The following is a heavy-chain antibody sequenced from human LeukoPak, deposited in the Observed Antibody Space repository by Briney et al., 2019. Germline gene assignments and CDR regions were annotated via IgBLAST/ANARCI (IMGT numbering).Heavy chain of an antibody. Sequence: GGSLRLSCAASGFTFSGYWMHWVRQTPGKGLVWVSRIKRDESRTTYADSVKGRFTISRDNAKNSLYLQMNSLRAEDTAVYYCARDRPYSGSHGGDYWGQGTLVTVSS. V-gene: IGHV3-74*01. CDR2: IKRDESRT. J-gene: IGHJ4*02. D-gene: IGHD1-26*01. CDR3: ARDRPYSGSHGGDY. CDR1: GFTFSGYW.